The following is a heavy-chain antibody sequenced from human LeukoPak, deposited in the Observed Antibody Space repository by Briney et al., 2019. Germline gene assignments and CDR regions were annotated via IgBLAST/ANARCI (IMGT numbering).Heavy chain of an antibody. CDR1: GYSISSGYY. CDR2: IYHSGSI. Sequence: SETLSLTCAVSGYSISSGYYWGWIRQPPGKGLEWIGSIYHSGSIYYNPSLKSRVTISVDTSKNQFSLKLSPVTAADTAVYYCARKGVAVASFDYWGQGTLVTVSS. V-gene: IGHV4-38-2*01. CDR3: ARKGVAVASFDY. D-gene: IGHD6-19*01. J-gene: IGHJ4*02.